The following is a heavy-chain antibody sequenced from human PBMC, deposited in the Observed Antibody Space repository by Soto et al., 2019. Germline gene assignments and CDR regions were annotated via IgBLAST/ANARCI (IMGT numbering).Heavy chain of an antibody. J-gene: IGHJ6*02. Sequence: PSQTLSLTCAISGDSVSSNSAAWNWIRQSPSRGLEWLGRTYYRSKWYNDYAVSVKSRITINPDTSKNQFSLQLNSVTPEDTAVYYCARADRAALTAPYYYYGMDVWGQGTPVTVSS. CDR1: GDSVSSNSAA. D-gene: IGHD6-6*01. CDR3: ARADRAALTAPYYYYGMDV. CDR2: TYYRSKWYN. V-gene: IGHV6-1*01.